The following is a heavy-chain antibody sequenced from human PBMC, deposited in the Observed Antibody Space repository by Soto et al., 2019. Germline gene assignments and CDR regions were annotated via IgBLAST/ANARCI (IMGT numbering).Heavy chain of an antibody. CDR3: RRSSRYSTDV. CDR1: GGSISSSSY. V-gene: IGHV4-39*01. Sequence: PSETLSLTCTVSGGSISSSSYWGWIRQPPGKGLEWIGSIYSIGGTYYNPSLKSRVTISVDTSKNQFSLKLSSVTAADTAVYYCRRSSRYSTDVWGQGTTVTVSS. J-gene: IGHJ6*02. CDR2: IYSIGGT. D-gene: IGHD6-19*01.